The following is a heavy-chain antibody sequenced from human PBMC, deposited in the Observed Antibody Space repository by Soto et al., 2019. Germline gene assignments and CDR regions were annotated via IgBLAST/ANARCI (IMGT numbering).Heavy chain of an antibody. CDR3: TAVLGHTDDDS. Sequence: EVQLVEAGGGLVKPGGALTRSCAASGFTFDDAWMSWVRQAPGKGLEWVGRITRRIDGETTDYAAPVKGRFTISRDDSKKMLWLQMNSLKIEETAVYYCTAVLGHTDDDSWGQGTLVTVSS. CDR2: ITRRIDGETT. D-gene: IGHD7-27*01. J-gene: IGHJ5*01. V-gene: IGHV3-15*05. CDR1: GFTFDDAW.